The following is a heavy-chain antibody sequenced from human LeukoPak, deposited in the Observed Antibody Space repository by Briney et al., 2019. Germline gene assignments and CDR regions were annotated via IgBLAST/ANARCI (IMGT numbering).Heavy chain of an antibody. D-gene: IGHD6-19*01. V-gene: IGHV3-7*01. CDR2: IKQDGSEK. CDR3: ATGWSFDY. J-gene: IGHJ4*02. CDR1: GATFSSHW. Sequence: GSLRLSCAASGATFSSHWMNWVRQAPGKGLEWVANIKQDGSEKYYVDSVKGRFTISRDNARNSLYLQMNSLRAEDTAVYYCATGWSFDYWGQGTLVTVSS.